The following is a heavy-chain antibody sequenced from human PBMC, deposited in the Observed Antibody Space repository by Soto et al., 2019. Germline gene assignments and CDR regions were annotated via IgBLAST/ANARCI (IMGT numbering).Heavy chain of an antibody. CDR2: INSDGSST. J-gene: IGHJ4*02. D-gene: IGHD7-27*01. Sequence: GWSMGLSCAACGFTFCVSWIHWVRQAPGKGLVWVSRINSDGSSTFYADSVKGRFTISRDNAKNTLYLQMNSLRAEDTAVYYCASSLLTPFDYWGQGTLVTVSS. V-gene: IGHV3-74*01. CDR1: GFTFCVSW. CDR3: ASSLLTPFDY.